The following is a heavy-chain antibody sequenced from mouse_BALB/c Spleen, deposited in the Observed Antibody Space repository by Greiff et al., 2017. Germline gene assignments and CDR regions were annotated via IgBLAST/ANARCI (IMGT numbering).Heavy chain of an antibody. Sequence: EVQRVESGGGLVKPGGSLKLSCAASGFTFSSYAMSWVRQSPEKRLEWVAEISSGGSYTYYPDTVTGRFTISRDNAKNTLYLEMSSLRSEDTAMYYCARLSLLRPLDYWGQGTSVTVSS. CDR1: GFTFSSYA. V-gene: IGHV5-9-4*01. D-gene: IGHD1-2*01. CDR2: ISSGGSYT. J-gene: IGHJ4*01. CDR3: ARLSLLRPLDY.